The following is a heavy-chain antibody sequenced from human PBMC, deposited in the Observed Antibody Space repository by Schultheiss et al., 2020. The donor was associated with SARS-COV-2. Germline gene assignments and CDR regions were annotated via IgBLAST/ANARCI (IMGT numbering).Heavy chain of an antibody. CDR3: ARQSPHGDPPHY. J-gene: IGHJ4*02. CDR2: IIPILGIA. Sequence: SVKVSCKASGGTFSSYTISWVRQAPGQGLEWMGRIIPILGIANYAQKFQGRVTITADKSTSTAYMELSILRSEDTAVYYCARQSPHGDPPHYWGQGTLVTVSS. CDR1: GGTFSSYT. D-gene: IGHD4-17*01. V-gene: IGHV1-69*02.